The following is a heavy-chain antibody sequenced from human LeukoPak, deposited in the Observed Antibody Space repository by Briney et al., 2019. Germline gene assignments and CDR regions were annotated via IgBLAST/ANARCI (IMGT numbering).Heavy chain of an antibody. Sequence: GGSLRLSCAASGFTVKNNHMSWVRQAPGKGLEWVSVIDSRDNTYHADSVKGRFTISRHTSKNTLYLQMNSLRAEDTAVYYCARESTPLRGAFDPWGPGTLVTVSS. V-gene: IGHV3-53*04. J-gene: IGHJ5*02. D-gene: IGHD5-24*01. CDR2: IDSRDNT. CDR1: GFTVKNNH. CDR3: ARESTPLRGAFDP.